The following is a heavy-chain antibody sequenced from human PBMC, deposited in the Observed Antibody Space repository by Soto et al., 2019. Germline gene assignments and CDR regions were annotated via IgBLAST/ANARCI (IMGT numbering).Heavy chain of an antibody. CDR3: ARAFEYMRPAAY. Sequence: EVLLLESGGGLVQPGGSLRLSCAASGFTFSSYWMYWVRQAPGKGLVWLSRINGDGSYTSYADSVKGRFTISRDNAKNAVYLLMHSLRAEDTALYYCARAFEYMRPAAYWGQGTLVTVSS. CDR1: GFTFSSYW. D-gene: IGHD6-6*01. CDR2: INGDGSYT. V-gene: IGHV3-74*01. J-gene: IGHJ4*02.